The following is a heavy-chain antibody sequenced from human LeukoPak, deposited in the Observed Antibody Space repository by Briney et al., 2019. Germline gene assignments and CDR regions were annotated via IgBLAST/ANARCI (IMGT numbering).Heavy chain of an antibody. CDR3: ARGAVPGFDY. CDR1: GDSVSSNSAT. Sequence: SQTLSVTCAISGDSVSSNSATWNWIRQSPSRGLEWLGRTYYRSKWYNDYAVSAKSRITINPDTSKNQFSLQLDSVTPEDSAMYYCARGAVPGFDYWGQGTLVTVSS. D-gene: IGHD6-19*01. V-gene: IGHV6-1*01. CDR2: TYYRSKWYN. J-gene: IGHJ4*02.